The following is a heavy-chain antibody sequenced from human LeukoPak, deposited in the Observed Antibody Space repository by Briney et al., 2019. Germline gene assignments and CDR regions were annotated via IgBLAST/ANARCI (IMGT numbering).Heavy chain of an antibody. Sequence: GGSLRLSCAASGFTFSSSGMHWVRQAPGKGLEWVAFIRYDGSNKYYADSVKGRFTISRDNSKNTLYLQMNSLRAEDTAVYYCAKDTTPPQAGLDPWGQGTLVTVSS. CDR1: GFTFSSSG. D-gene: IGHD1-14*01. V-gene: IGHV3-30*02. CDR3: AKDTTPPQAGLDP. J-gene: IGHJ5*02. CDR2: IRYDGSNK.